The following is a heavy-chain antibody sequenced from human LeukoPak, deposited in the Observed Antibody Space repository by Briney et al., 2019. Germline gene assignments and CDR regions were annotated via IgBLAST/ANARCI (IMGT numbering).Heavy chain of an antibody. D-gene: IGHD6-19*01. J-gene: IGHJ6*03. V-gene: IGHV4-4*07. CDR3: ARVSPVAGKGYYYYMDV. Sequence: SETLSLTCTVSGGSISSYYCSWIRQPAGKGLEWVGRIYTSGSTNYNPSLKRRVTMSVDTSKNQFSLKLSSVTAADTAVYYCARVSPVAGKGYYYYMDVWGKGTTVTVSS. CDR1: GGSISSYY. CDR2: IYTSGST.